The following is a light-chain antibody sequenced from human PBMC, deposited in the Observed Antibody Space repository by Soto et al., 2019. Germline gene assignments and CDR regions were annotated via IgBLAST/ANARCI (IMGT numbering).Light chain of an antibody. Sequence: QSALTQPPSASGSPGQSVTISCTGTSSDVGGYNYVSWFQQHPGKAPKLIIYEVSQRPSGVPDRFSGSKSGSTASLTVSGLQAEDEADYYCTSYAGTNIVIFGGGTKLT. CDR2: EVS. V-gene: IGLV2-8*01. J-gene: IGLJ2*01. CDR3: TSYAGTNIVI. CDR1: SSDVGGYNY.